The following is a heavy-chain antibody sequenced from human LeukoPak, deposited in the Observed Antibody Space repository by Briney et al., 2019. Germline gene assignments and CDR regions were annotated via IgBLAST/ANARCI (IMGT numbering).Heavy chain of an antibody. V-gene: IGHV3-21*01. CDR3: ARDLKWGVLGYSYGSGMDV. J-gene: IGHJ6*02. D-gene: IGHD5-18*01. CDR2: ISSSSYI. CDR1: GFTFSTYS. Sequence: GGSLRLSCAASGFTFSTYSMNWVRQAPGKGLEWVSSISSSSYIYYADSVKGRFTISRDNAKNSLYLQMNSLRAEDTAVYFCARDLKWGVLGYSYGSGMDVWGQGTTVTVSS.